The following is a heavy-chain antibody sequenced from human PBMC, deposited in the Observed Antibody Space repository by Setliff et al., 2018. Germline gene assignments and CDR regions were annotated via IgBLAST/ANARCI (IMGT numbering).Heavy chain of an antibody. Sequence: QPGGSLRLSCAASGFTFSSYAMSWVRQAPGKGLEWVSTISGSGGSTYYADSVKGRFTISRDNSKNTLYLQMNSLRAEDTAVYYCARDRRPFNWGGNDAFDIWGQGTMVTVSS. D-gene: IGHD7-27*01. V-gene: IGHV3-23*01. J-gene: IGHJ3*02. CDR2: ISGSGGST. CDR1: GFTFSSYA. CDR3: ARDRRPFNWGGNDAFDI.